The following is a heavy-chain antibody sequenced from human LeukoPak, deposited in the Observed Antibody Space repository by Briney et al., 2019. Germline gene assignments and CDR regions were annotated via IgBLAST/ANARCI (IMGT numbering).Heavy chain of an antibody. V-gene: IGHV4-59*11. CDR3: ARGYDSSAYYPFNY. CDR1: GGFLSTHD. CDR2: ISESGTT. J-gene: IGHJ4*02. Sequence: ETLSLTCGVWGGFLSTHDWSWLRQSRGRGGEWGEYISESGTTNYKPSLNSPVTISVDTSKHQFSLMLSSVTAADTAVYYCARGYDSSAYYPFNYWGQGTLVTVSS. D-gene: IGHD3-22*01.